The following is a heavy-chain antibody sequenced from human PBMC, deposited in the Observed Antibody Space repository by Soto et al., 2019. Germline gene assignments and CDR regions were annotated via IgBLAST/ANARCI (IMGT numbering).Heavy chain of an antibody. CDR2: IYYSGST. D-gene: IGHD4-17*01. CDR3: ARDQRAGGDYRTYYFDY. V-gene: IGHV4-31*03. Sequence: SETLSLTCTVSGGSISSGGYYWSWIRQHPGKGLEWIGYIYYSGSTYYNPSLKSRVTISVDTSKNQFSLKLSSVTAADTAVYYCARDQRAGGDYRTYYFDYWGQGTLVTVSS. CDR1: GGSISSGGYY. J-gene: IGHJ4*02.